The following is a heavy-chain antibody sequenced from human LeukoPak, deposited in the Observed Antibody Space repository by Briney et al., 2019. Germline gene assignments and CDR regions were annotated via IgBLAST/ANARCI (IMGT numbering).Heavy chain of an antibody. CDR3: ARDRSGTYPPIYYGMDV. CDR2: ISSSGSTI. CDR1: GFTFSSYA. Sequence: GGSLRLSCAASGFTFSSYAMSWIRQAPGKGLEWVSYISSSGSTIYYADSVKGRFTISRDNAKNSLYLQMNSLRAEDTAVYYCARDRSGTYPPIYYGMDVWGQGTTVTVSS. D-gene: IGHD1-26*01. J-gene: IGHJ6*02. V-gene: IGHV3-11*01.